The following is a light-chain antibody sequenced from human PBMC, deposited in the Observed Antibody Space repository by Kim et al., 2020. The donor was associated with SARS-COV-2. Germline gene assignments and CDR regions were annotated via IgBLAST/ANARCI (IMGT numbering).Light chain of an antibody. J-gene: IGKJ1*01. V-gene: IGKV3-11*01. CDR3: QQRSNWLWT. CDR2: HAS. CDR1: QSVSSY. Sequence: LSPGERATLSCRARQSVSSYLAWYQQKPGEAPWLLIYHASNRATGIPARFSGSGSGTDLTLTISSLEPEDFAVYYCQQRSNWLWTFGQGTKVEIK.